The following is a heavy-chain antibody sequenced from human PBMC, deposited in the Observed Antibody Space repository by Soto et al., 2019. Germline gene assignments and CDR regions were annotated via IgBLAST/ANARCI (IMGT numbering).Heavy chain of an antibody. CDR1: GYTFTGYY. CDR2: INPNSGGT. V-gene: IGHV1-2*02. Sequence: RASVEVSCKASGYTFTGYYMHWVRQAPGQGLEWMGWINPNSGGTNYAQKFQGRVTMTRDTSISTAYMELSRLRSDDTAVYYCARLAVAGTYFDYWGQGTLVTVSS. CDR3: ARLAVAGTYFDY. J-gene: IGHJ4*02. D-gene: IGHD6-19*01.